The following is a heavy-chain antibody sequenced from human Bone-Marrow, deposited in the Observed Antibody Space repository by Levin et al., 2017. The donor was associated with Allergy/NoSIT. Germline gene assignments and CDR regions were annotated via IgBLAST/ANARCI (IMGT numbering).Heavy chain of an antibody. CDR1: GFTFSSYS. CDR3: ARGAWGGIAAAGTYYYYGMDV. J-gene: IGHJ6*02. D-gene: IGHD6-13*01. Sequence: GGSLRLSCAASGFTFSSYSMNWVRQAPGKGLEWVSSISSSSSYIYYADSVKGRFTISRDNAKNSLYLQMNSLRAEDTAVYYCARGAWGGIAAAGTYYYYGMDVWGQGTTVTVSS. V-gene: IGHV3-21*01. CDR2: ISSSSSYI.